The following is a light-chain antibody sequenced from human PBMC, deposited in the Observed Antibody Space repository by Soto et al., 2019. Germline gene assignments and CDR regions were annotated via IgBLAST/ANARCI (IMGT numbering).Light chain of an antibody. Sequence: DIQMTQSPSSLSASVGDRVIITCRASQSIKNYLNWYQQKPGKAPKLLMFAASNLQIGVPSRFSGSGSGTEFILPINGLQPEDFATYYCQQTHTTPRLSFGGGTKVEMK. CDR1: QSIKNY. CDR3: QQTHTTPRLS. J-gene: IGKJ4*01. CDR2: AAS. V-gene: IGKV1-39*01.